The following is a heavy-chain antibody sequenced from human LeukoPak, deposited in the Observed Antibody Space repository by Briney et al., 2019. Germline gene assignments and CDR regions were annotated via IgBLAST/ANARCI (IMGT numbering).Heavy chain of an antibody. V-gene: IGHV3-21*01. Sequence: GGSLRLSCAASGFTFSSYSMNWVRQAPGKGLEWVSSISSSSSYIYYADSVKGRFTISRDNAKNSLYLQMNSLRAEDTAVYYCAKDRQRAVAGTDSFDNWGQGTLVTVSS. J-gene: IGHJ4*02. CDR3: AKDRQRAVAGTDSFDN. CDR2: ISSSSSYI. CDR1: GFTFSSYS. D-gene: IGHD6-19*01.